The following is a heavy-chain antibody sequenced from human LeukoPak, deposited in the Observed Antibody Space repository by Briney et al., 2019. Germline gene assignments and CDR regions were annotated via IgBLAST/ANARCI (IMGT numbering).Heavy chain of an antibody. J-gene: IGHJ4*02. Sequence: SETLSLTCAVYSGSFNDYCWIWLRQPPRRGLEWIGEIYSGGSANYDPSLKGRLAISVDPSKSQFSLKLSSLTAADTAVYYCARSPMYGVEDYWGQGTLVTVSS. CDR2: IYSGGSA. D-gene: IGHD5-24*01. CDR1: SGSFNDYC. CDR3: ARSPMYGVEDY. V-gene: IGHV4-34*01.